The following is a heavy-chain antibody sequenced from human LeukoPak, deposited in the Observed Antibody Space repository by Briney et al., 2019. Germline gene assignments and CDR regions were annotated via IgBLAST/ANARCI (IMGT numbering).Heavy chain of an antibody. CDR1: RFSFSSYA. Sequence: GGPLRLSCAASRFSFSSYAMHWVRQAPGKGLEWVAVTSYDGGNKHYADSVMGRFTISRDNSNNTLYLQMNSLRADDTAVYYCARVSSSSLFDYWGQGTLVTVSS. CDR2: TSYDGGNK. J-gene: IGHJ4*02. D-gene: IGHD6-6*01. V-gene: IGHV3-30*03. CDR3: ARVSSSSLFDY.